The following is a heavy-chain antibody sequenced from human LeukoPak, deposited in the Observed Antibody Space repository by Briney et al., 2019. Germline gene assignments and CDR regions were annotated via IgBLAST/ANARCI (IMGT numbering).Heavy chain of an antibody. CDR1: GYTFTSYD. D-gene: IGHD6-13*01. J-gene: IGHJ6*02. V-gene: IGHV1-8*01. CDR2: MNPNSGNT. Sequence: ASEKVPCKAYGYTFTSYDINGMHQATGQEPDWMGWMNPNSGNTGYAQKFQGRVTMTRNTSISTAYMELSSLRSEDTAVYYCARAEYSSSWYNYYYYGMDVWGQGTTVTVSS. CDR3: ARAEYSSSWYNYYYYGMDV.